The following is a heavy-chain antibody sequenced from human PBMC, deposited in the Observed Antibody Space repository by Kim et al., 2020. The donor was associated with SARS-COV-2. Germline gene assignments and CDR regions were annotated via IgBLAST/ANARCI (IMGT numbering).Heavy chain of an antibody. CDR3: ARGTPGAAGIFGGARYGRWFDP. Sequence: SQTLSLTCAISGDSVSSNSAAWNWVRQSPSRGLEWLGRTYYRSKWYNDYAVSVKSRITINPDTSKNQFSLQLNSVTPEDTAVYYCARGTPGAAGIFGGARYGRWFDPWGQGTLVTVSS. D-gene: IGHD3-3*01. CDR2: TYYRSKWYN. V-gene: IGHV6-1*01. CDR1: GDSVSSNSAA. J-gene: IGHJ5*02.